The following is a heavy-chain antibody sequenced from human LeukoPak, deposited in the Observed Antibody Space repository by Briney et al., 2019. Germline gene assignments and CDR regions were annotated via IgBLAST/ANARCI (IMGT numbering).Heavy chain of an antibody. V-gene: IGHV3-33*08. Sequence: PGGSLRLSCAASGFTVSSDYMHWVRQAPGKGLEWVAVIWYDGSNKYCSDSVKGRFTISRDNSKNTLYLQMNSLRAEDTAVYYCATTASRGPQSAEYFQYWGQGTLVTVSS. J-gene: IGHJ1*01. CDR3: ATTASRGPQSAEYFQY. CDR1: GFTVSSDY. CDR2: IWYDGSNK.